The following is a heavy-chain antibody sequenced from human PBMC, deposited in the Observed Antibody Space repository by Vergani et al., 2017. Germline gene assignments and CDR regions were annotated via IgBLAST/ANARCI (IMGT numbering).Heavy chain of an antibody. V-gene: IGHV3-11*05. D-gene: IGHD3-10*01. J-gene: IGHJ5*02. CDR3: AKGQRITMVLDWFDP. CDR1: GFTFSDYY. Sequence: QVQLVESGGGLVKPGGSLRLSCAASGFTFSDYYMSWIRQAPGKGLEWVSYISSSSSYTNYADSVKGRFTISRDNAKNSLYLQMNSLRAEDTAVYYCAKGQRITMVLDWFDPWGQGTLVTVSS. CDR2: ISSSSSYT.